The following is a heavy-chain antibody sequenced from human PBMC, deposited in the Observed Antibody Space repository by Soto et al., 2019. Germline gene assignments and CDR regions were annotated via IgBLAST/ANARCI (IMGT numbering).Heavy chain of an antibody. D-gene: IGHD2-21*02. CDR3: ARRRYCGADCYKYYYFGMDV. J-gene: IGHJ6*02. CDR2: IIPILTIT. V-gene: IGHV1-69*02. CDR1: GGTFSSYT. Sequence: QVQLVQSGAEVKKPGSSVRLSCTASGGTFSSYTLSWVRQAPGQGLEWMGRIIPILTITDYAQKFRGRLTMTADKSSSTAYMELSGLRSEDTAVYYCARRRYCGADCYKYYYFGMDVWGQGTTVTVSS.